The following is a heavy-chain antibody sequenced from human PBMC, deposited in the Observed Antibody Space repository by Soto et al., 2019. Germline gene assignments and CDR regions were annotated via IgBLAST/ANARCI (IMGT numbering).Heavy chain of an antibody. V-gene: IGHV1-46*01. CDR3: ARPPFPGCINAICYPLDF. CDR1: GYTFTHYY. Sequence: ASVKVSCKASGYTFTHYYIHWVRQAPGQGLEWMGMINPSGGSTSYAQKFQGRLTMTTDTSTNTVYMELSSLRSEDTAVYYCARPPFPGCINAICYPLDFWGQGALVTVSP. J-gene: IGHJ4*02. CDR2: INPSGGST. D-gene: IGHD2-8*01.